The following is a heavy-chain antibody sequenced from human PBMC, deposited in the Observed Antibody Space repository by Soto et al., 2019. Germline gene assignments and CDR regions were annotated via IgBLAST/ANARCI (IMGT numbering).Heavy chain of an antibody. CDR2: IYWDDDK. CDR1: GLSLSTNEVG. CDR3: TYTPPTTVTTSAEYFQY. J-gene: IGHJ1*01. Sequence: QITLKESGPTLVKPTETLTLTCTFSGLSLSTNEVGVGWIRQPPGTALEWLALIYWDDDKRYSPSLKSRLTITKDTSRNQVVLTKTDMVPVDTATYYCTYTPPTTVTTSAEYFQYWGQGTLVTVSS. V-gene: IGHV2-5*02. D-gene: IGHD4-17*01.